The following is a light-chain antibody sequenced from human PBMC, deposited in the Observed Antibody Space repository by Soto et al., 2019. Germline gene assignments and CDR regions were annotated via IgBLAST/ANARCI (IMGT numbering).Light chain of an antibody. Sequence: EFVLTQSPGTLSLSPGERVTLSCRASQSVSSNYLAWYQQKPGQAPRLLIYGASSRATGIPDRFSGSGSGTDFTLTISRLEPEDFAVYYCQHYGGSPPRTFGQGTKVEIK. CDR1: QSVSSNY. J-gene: IGKJ1*01. CDR2: GAS. CDR3: QHYGGSPPRT. V-gene: IGKV3-20*01.